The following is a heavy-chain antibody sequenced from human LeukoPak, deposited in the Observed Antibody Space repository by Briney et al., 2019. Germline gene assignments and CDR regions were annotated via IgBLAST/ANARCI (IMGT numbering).Heavy chain of an antibody. Sequence: SETLSLTCAVYGGSFSGYYWSWIRQPSGKGLEWIGEINHSGSTNYNPSLKSRVTISVDTSKNQFSLKLSSVTAADTAVYYCARATRAARHFDYWGQGTLVTVSS. CDR1: GGSFSGYY. CDR2: INHSGST. V-gene: IGHV4-34*01. D-gene: IGHD6-6*01. J-gene: IGHJ4*02. CDR3: ARATRAARHFDY.